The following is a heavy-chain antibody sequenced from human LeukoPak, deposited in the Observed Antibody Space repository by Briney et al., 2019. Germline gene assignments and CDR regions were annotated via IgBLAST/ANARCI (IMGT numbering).Heavy chain of an antibody. CDR3: AKGKDYYDSSGYYYNAFDI. CDR1: GFTFDDYA. CDR2: ISGDGGST. Sequence: GGSLRLSCAVSGFTFDDYAMHWVRQAPGKGLEWVSLISGDGGSTYYADSVKGRFTISRDNSKNSLYLQMDSLRTEDTALYYCAKGKDYYDSSGYYYNAFDIWGQGTMVTVSS. J-gene: IGHJ3*02. D-gene: IGHD3-22*01. V-gene: IGHV3-43*02.